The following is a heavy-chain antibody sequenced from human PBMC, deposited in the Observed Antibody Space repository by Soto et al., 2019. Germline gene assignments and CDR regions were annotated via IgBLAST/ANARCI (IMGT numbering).Heavy chain of an antibody. Sequence: GGSLRLSCSSSRDRFSSDSMNWVRQAPGKGPEWVSYISSSSSTIYYADSVKGRFTISRDNAKNSLYLQMNSLRDEDTAVYYCARRRGFDYWGQGTLVTVSS. V-gene: IGHV3-48*02. D-gene: IGHD5-12*01. CDR3: ARRRGFDY. CDR2: ISSSSSTI. J-gene: IGHJ4*02. CDR1: RDRFSSDS.